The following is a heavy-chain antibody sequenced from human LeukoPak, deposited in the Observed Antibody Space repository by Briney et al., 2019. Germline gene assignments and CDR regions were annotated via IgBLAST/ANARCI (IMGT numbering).Heavy chain of an antibody. D-gene: IGHD3-3*01. J-gene: IGHJ6*03. CDR2: MNPNSGNT. V-gene: IGHV1-8*03. CDR1: GYTFTGYY. CDR3: ARGDYLRFLEWLTRRYYYMDV. Sequence: GASVKVSCKASGYTFTGYYMHWVRQATGQGLEWMGWMNPNSGNTGYAQKFQGRVTITRNTSISTAYMELSSLRSEDTAVYYCARGDYLRFLEWLTRRYYYMDVWGKGTTVTVSS.